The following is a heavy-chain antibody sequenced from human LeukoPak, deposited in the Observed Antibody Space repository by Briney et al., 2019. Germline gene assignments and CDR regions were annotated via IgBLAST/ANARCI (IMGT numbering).Heavy chain of an antibody. CDR2: IYTSGST. D-gene: IGHD2-21*02. CDR3: AKDNEAYCGGDCYWV. Sequence: SETLSLTCTVSGGSISSYYWSWIRQPAGKGLEWIGRIYTSGSTNYNPSLKSRVTISVDTSKNQFSLKLSSVTAADTAVYYCAKDNEAYCGGDCYWVWGQGTLATVSS. V-gene: IGHV4-4*07. J-gene: IGHJ4*02. CDR1: GGSISSYY.